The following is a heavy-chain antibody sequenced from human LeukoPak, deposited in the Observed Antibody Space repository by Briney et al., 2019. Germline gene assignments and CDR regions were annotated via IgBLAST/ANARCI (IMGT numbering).Heavy chain of an antibody. J-gene: IGHJ3*02. D-gene: IGHD1-20*01. Sequence: GGSLRLSCGASGFTFSGSAMHWVRQASGKGLEWVGRIRSKANSYATAYAASVKGRFTISRDDSKNTAYLQMNSLKTEDTAVYYCTRPHKGYNWNDARAFDIWGQGTMVTVSS. CDR3: TRPHKGYNWNDARAFDI. CDR1: GFTFSGSA. CDR2: IRSKANSYAT. V-gene: IGHV3-73*01.